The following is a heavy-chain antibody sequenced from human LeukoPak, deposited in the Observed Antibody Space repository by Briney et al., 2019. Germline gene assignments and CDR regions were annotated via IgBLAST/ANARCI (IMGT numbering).Heavy chain of an antibody. CDR1: GLSFGNYW. CDR3: TRDFDP. CDR2: IKQDGSEK. V-gene: IGHV3-7*01. J-gene: IGHJ5*02. Sequence: GGSLRLSCVASGLSFGNYWMDWVRQAPGKGLEWVGNIKQDGSEKYYVDSVKGRFTIARDNAKNSLFLDMNSLRVEDTAIYYCTRDFDPWGQGTLVTVSS.